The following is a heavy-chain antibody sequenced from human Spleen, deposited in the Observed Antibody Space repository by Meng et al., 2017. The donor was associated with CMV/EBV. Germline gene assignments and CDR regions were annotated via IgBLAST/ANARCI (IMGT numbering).Heavy chain of an antibody. D-gene: IGHD2-2*01. V-gene: IGHV4-61*01. CDR3: ARAGGLGVVGGPAVAMDV. Sequence: SSGSYYWSWIRQPPGKGLEWIGYIYYTEDTNYNPSLKSRVTILLDTTKNQFSLRLRSVTAADTAVYYCARAGGLGVVGGPAVAMDVWGQGTTVTVSS. J-gene: IGHJ6*02. CDR1: SSGSYY. CDR2: IYYTEDT.